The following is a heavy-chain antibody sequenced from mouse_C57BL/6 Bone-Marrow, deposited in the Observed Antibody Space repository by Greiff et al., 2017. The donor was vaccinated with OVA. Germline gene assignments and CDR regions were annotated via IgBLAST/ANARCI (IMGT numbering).Heavy chain of an antibody. CDR2: IRSKSSNYAT. CDR3: VRDEGPELGRYWYFDV. Sequence: EVKLVESGGGLVQPKGSLKLSCAASGFTFNTYAMHWVRQAPGKGLEWVARIRSKSSNYATYYADSVKDRFTISRDDSQSMLYLQMNNLKTEDTAMYYCVRDEGPELGRYWYFDVWGTGTTVTVSS. J-gene: IGHJ1*03. D-gene: IGHD4-1*01. V-gene: IGHV10-3*01. CDR1: GFTFNTYA.